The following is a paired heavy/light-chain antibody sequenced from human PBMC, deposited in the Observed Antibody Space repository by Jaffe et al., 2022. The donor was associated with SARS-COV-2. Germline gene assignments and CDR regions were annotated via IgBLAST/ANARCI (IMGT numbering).Heavy chain of an antibody. D-gene: IGHD3-10*01. CDR1: GFHFSSHT. J-gene: IGHJ4*02. Sequence: EVQLVESGGGLVKPGGSLRLSCAASGFHFSSHTMNWVRQAPGKGLEWVSSISSTSSSTSYVDSVKGRFTISRDYTRSSLSLQMNNLRAEDTAVYYCVRDLWLDYWGQGTLVTVSS. V-gene: IGHV3-21*06. CDR3: VRDLWLDY. CDR2: ISSTSSST.
Light chain of an antibody. V-gene: IGKV1-17*01. CDR3: LQHNSYPRT. CDR1: QGIGDD. CDR2: GAS. Sequence: DIQMTQSPSSLSASVGDRVTITCRASQGIGDDLGWYQQQPGKAPKRLIYGASGLHSGVPSRFSGSGSGTEFTLTISSLQPEDFATYYCLQHNSYPRTFGQGTKVEIK. J-gene: IGKJ1*01.